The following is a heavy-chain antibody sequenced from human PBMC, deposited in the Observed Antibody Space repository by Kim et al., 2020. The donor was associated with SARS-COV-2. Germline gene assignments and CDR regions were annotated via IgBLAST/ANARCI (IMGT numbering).Heavy chain of an antibody. J-gene: IGHJ5*02. CDR3: AKDHSSSWYGS. Sequence: GGSLRLSCAASGFTFSSYGMHWVRQAPGKGLEWVAVISYDGSNKYYADSVKGRFTISRDNSKNTLYLQMNSLRAEDTAVYYCAKDHSSSWYGSWGQGTLVTVSS. V-gene: IGHV3-30*18. CDR1: GFTFSSYG. CDR2: ISYDGSNK. D-gene: IGHD6-13*01.